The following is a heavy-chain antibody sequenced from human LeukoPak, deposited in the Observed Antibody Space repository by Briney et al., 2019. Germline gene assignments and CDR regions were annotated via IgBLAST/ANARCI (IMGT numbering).Heavy chain of an antibody. D-gene: IGHD3-10*01. J-gene: IGHJ6*02. Sequence: GRSLRLSCAASGFTFNSYAMTWVRQAPGKGLEWVSSISGSGRSTYYADSVKGRSTISRDNSKNTLSLQMNSLRAEDTAVYYCAKDKGDYDSESPYGLDVWGQGPRSPSP. CDR2: ISGSGRST. V-gene: IGHV3-23*01. CDR1: GFTFNSYA. CDR3: AKDKGDYDSESPYGLDV.